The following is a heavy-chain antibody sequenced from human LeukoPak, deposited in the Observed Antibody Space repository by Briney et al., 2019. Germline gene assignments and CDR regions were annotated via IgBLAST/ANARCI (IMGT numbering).Heavy chain of an antibody. CDR3: ARGPTYCSSSSCLQGE. CDR2: IYTSGST. D-gene: IGHD2-15*01. Sequence: SETLSLTCTVSGGSISSGSYYWSWIRQPAGKGLEWIGRIYTSGSTNYNPSLKSRVTISVDTSKTQFSLKLSSVTAADTAVYYCARGPTYCSSSSCLQGEWGQGTLVTVSS. V-gene: IGHV4-61*02. CDR1: GGSISSGSYY. J-gene: IGHJ4*02.